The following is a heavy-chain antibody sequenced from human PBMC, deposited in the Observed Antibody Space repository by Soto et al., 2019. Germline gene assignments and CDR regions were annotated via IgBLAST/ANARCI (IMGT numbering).Heavy chain of an antibody. CDR2: IYYSGTT. Sequence: PSESLSLTCTASGGSISTCDFYWGWVRQPPGKGLEWIGNIYYSGTTYYNPSLKSRVTISVDTSKNQFSLKLNSVTAADTAVYFCATFVVPASRHTGFDFWGPGILVTVSS. CDR3: ATFVVPASRHTGFDF. CDR1: GGSISTCDFY. V-gene: IGHV4-39*01. D-gene: IGHD2-21*02. J-gene: IGHJ4*02.